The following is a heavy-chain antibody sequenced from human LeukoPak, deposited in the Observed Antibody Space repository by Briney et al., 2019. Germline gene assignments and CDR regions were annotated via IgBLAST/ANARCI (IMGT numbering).Heavy chain of an antibody. Sequence: PGGSLRLSCAASGFTFDDYAMHWVRQAPGKGLEWVSLISWDGGSTYYAGSVKGRFTISRDNSKNTLYLQMNSLRTEDTALYYCARTPQKYCGSTSCFNWFDSWGQGTLVTVSS. CDR3: ARTPQKYCGSTSCFNWFDS. CDR1: GFTFDDYA. D-gene: IGHD2-2*01. CDR2: ISWDGGST. J-gene: IGHJ5*01. V-gene: IGHV3-43*01.